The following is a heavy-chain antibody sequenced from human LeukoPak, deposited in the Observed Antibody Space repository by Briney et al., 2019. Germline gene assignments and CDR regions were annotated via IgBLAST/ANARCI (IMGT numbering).Heavy chain of an antibody. V-gene: IGHV3-21*01. CDR3: AGGKCGGCYQDAFDI. D-gene: IGHD2-21*02. J-gene: IGHJ3*02. Sequence: GGSLRLSCAASGFTFSSYSMNWVRQAPGKGLEWVSSISSSSSYIYYADSVKGRFTISRDNAKNSLYLQMNSLRAEDTAVYYCAGGKCGGCYQDAFDIWGQGTMVTVSS. CDR2: ISSSSSYI. CDR1: GFTFSSYS.